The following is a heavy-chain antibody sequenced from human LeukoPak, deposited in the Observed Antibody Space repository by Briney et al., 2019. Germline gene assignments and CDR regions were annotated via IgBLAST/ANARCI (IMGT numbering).Heavy chain of an antibody. CDR2: IYPGDSDT. D-gene: IGHD5-18*01. CDR3: ARRGYSYGYPYYYYYMDV. V-gene: IGHV5-51*01. CDR1: GYSFTSYW. J-gene: IGHJ6*03. Sequence: GESLKISCKGSGYSFTSYWIGWVRQMPGKGLEWMGIIYPGDSDTRYSPSFQGQVTISADKSISTAYLQWSSLKASDTAMYYCARRGYSYGYPYYYYYMDVWGKGTTLTVSS.